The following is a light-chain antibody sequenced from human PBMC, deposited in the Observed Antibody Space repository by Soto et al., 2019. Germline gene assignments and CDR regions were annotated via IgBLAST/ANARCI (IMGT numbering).Light chain of an antibody. CDR2: GAS. Sequence: EIVMTQSPATLYVSPGERATLSCRASQSVSSNLVWYQQKPGQAPRLLLYGASTRATGIPARFSGSGSGTDFTLTISSLQSEDFAVYYCQQYNKWPPWTFGQGTKVEIK. CDR3: QQYNKWPPWT. CDR1: QSVSSN. V-gene: IGKV3-15*01. J-gene: IGKJ1*01.